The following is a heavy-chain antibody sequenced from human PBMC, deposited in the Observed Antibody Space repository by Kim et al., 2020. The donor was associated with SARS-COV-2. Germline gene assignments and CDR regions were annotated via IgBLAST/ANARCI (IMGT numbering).Heavy chain of an antibody. J-gene: IGHJ6*02. CDR3: ARDLLVGATSYGMDV. V-gene: IGHV3-33*01. CDR2: IWFDGSNK. D-gene: IGHD1-26*01. CDR1: GFTFSSSG. Sequence: GGSLRLSCAASGFTFSSSGMHWVRQAPGKGLEWVAVIWFDGSNKDYADSVKGRFTISRDNSKNTLYLQMNSLRAEDTAVYYCARDLLVGATSYGMDVWGQGTTVTVSS.